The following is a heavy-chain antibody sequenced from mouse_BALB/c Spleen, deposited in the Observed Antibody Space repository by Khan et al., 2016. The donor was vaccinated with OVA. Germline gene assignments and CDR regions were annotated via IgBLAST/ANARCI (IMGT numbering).Heavy chain of an antibody. Sequence: VQLKESGPCLVKPSQSLSLTCTVTGYSITSGYGWNWIRQFSGNKLEWMGYISYSGSTNYTPSLKSRIPITRDTSKNQFFLQLNSVTTEDTATYYCARTTRIRYWGQGTTLTVSS. CDR1: GYSITSGYG. J-gene: IGHJ2*01. V-gene: IGHV3-2*02. CDR3: ARTTRIRY. CDR2: ISYSGST. D-gene: IGHD2-12*01.